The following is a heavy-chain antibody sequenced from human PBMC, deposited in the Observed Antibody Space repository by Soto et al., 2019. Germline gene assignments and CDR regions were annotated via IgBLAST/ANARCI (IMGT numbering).Heavy chain of an antibody. CDR2: IYYSGST. D-gene: IGHD3-22*01. CDR3: ATGWYYYDSSGYRNYYYGMDV. Sequence: LETLSLTCTVSGGSISSYYWSWIRQPPGKGLEWIGYIYYSGSTNYNPSLKSRVTMTEDTSTDTAYMELSSLRSEDTAVYYCATGWYYYDSSGYRNYYYGMDVWGQGTTVTVSS. J-gene: IGHJ6*02. CDR1: GGSISSYY. V-gene: IGHV4-59*03.